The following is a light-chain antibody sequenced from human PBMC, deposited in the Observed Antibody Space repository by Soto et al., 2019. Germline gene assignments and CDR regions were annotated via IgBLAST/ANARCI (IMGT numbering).Light chain of an antibody. Sequence: DIQMTQSPSSVSASVGDRVTIACRASQGISTWLAWYQQKPGKAPNLLIFTASSFQSGVPSRFRVSGSGTDFTLTNSSLQPEDFATYDCQQANNFPLTFGRGTRLEMK. CDR1: QGISTW. CDR3: QQANNFPLT. V-gene: IGKV1-12*01. CDR2: TAS. J-gene: IGKJ5*01.